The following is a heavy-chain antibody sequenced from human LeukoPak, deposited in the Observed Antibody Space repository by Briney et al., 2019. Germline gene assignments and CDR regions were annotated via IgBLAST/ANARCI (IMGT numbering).Heavy chain of an antibody. Sequence: PGGSLRLSCAASVFTLSSNYISWVRQAPGKGLDWVSVIYSGVSTYYADSVKGRFTISRDNSKNTLYLQMNSLRAEDTAVYYCARVRSSWYYFDYWGQGTLVTVSS. CDR2: IYSGVST. J-gene: IGHJ4*02. CDR3: ARVRSSWYYFDY. D-gene: IGHD6-13*01. CDR1: VFTLSSNY. V-gene: IGHV3-53*01.